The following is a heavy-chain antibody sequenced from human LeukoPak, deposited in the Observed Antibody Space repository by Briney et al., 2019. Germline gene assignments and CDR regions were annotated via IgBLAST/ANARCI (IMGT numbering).Heavy chain of an antibody. CDR2: IYYSGST. D-gene: IGHD4-17*01. CDR3: ARFYGDYLPYYMDV. V-gene: IGHV4-39*07. CDR1: GGSISSSSYY. Sequence: SETLSLTCTVSGGSISSSSYYWGWIRQPPGKGLEWIGSIYYSGSTYYNPSLKSRVTISVDTSKNQFSLKLSSVTAADTAVYYCARFYGDYLPYYMDVWGKGTTVTVSS. J-gene: IGHJ6*03.